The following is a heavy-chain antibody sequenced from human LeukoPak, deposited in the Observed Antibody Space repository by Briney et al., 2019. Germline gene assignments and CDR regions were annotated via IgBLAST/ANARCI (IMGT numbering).Heavy chain of an antibody. Sequence: GASVTVSCKASGGTFSSYAISWVRQAPGQGLEWMGGIIPIFGTANYAQKFQGRVTITADESTSTAYMALSSLRSEDTAGYYCARSGGGLYYYDSSGYKSFDYWGQGTLVTVSS. CDR2: IIPIFGTA. J-gene: IGHJ4*02. V-gene: IGHV1-69*13. D-gene: IGHD3-22*01. CDR3: ARSGGGLYYYDSSGYKSFDY. CDR1: GGTFSSYA.